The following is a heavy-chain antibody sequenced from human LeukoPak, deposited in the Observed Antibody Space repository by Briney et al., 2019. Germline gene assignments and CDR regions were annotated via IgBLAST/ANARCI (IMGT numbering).Heavy chain of an antibody. CDR1: GFTFSSYA. Sequence: GGSLRLSCAASGFTFSSYAMSWVRQAPGKGLEWVSAISGSGGSTYYADSVKGRFTISRDNSKNTLYLQVNSLRAEDTAVYYCAKFRDYVWGSYRYDTYYFDYWGQGTLVTVSS. CDR3: AKFRDYVWGSYRYDTYYFDY. D-gene: IGHD3-16*02. CDR2: ISGSGGST. V-gene: IGHV3-23*01. J-gene: IGHJ4*02.